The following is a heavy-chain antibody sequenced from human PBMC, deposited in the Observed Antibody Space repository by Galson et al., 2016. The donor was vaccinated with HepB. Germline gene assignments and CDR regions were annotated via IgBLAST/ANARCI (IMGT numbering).Heavy chain of an antibody. Sequence: SLRLSCAASGFTFSSYAMSWVRQAPGKGLEWVSTISGSAGMTYYADSVKGRFTISRDNSKNTLYLQMSGLRAEDTAVFYWAKQRRNSQDYYYMDVWGKGTTVTVSS. V-gene: IGHV3-23*01. CDR3: AKQRRNSQDYYYMDV. J-gene: IGHJ6*03. CDR2: ISGSAGMT. CDR1: GFTFSSYA. D-gene: IGHD4-23*01.